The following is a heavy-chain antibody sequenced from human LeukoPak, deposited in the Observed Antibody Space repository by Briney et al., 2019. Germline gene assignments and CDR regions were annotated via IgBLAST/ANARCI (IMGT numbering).Heavy chain of an antibody. D-gene: IGHD2-15*01. Sequence: PGGSLRLSCAASGFPFNSYWMSWVRQAPEKGLEWLANIRQDGSDKQYADSVKGRFTISRDNAKNSLYLQMNSLSAEDTAVYYCARHSRGSSIDDWGQGTLVTVSS. J-gene: IGHJ4*02. CDR2: IRQDGSDK. V-gene: IGHV3-7*01. CDR1: GFPFNSYW. CDR3: ARHSRGSSIDD.